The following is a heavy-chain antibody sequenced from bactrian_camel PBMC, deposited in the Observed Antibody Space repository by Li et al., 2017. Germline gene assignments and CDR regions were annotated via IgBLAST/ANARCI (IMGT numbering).Heavy chain of an antibody. CDR3: AATGYCYKRYFEEYNY. Sequence: HVQLVESGGGSVQAGGSLRLSCAARDTNTDTFHCMGWFRQVQGKEREGVAAICTGRLSTVRETTYYADSVKGRFTISQDHAKNTMYLQMNSLKPEDTAMYYCAATGYCYKRYFEEYNYWGQGTQVT. D-gene: IGHD2*01. V-gene: IGHV3S54*01. CDR1: DTNTDTFHC. J-gene: IGHJ4*01. CDR2: ICTGRLSTVRETT.